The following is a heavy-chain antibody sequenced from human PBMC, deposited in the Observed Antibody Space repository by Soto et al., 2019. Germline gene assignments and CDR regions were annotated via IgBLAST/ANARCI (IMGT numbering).Heavy chain of an antibody. CDR3: ARDRRGYYDSSGYYYFDY. V-gene: IGHV4-31*03. D-gene: IGHD3-22*01. CDR1: GGSISSGGYY. Sequence: QVQLQESGPGLVKPSQTLSLTCTVSGGSISSGGYYWSWIRQHPGKGLEWIGYIYYSGSTYYNPSLKSRVTISVDTSKNQFSLKLSSVTAADTAVYYCARDRRGYYDSSGYYYFDYWGQGTLVTVSS. CDR2: IYYSGST. J-gene: IGHJ4*02.